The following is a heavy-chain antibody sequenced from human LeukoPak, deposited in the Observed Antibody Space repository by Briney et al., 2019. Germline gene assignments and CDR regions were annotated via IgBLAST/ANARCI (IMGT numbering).Heavy chain of an antibody. J-gene: IGHJ4*02. Sequence: ASVKVSCKASGYTFTNYYMHWVRQAPGQGLEWMGIINPSDGRTSYGQKFQGRVTMTRDTSTSTVYMELSSLRSEDTAVYYCAREIGPRQLHLWASAFDYWGQGTLVTVSS. CDR1: GYTFTNYY. CDR2: INPSDGRT. CDR3: AREIGPRQLHLWASAFDY. D-gene: IGHD5-18*01. V-gene: IGHV1-46*01.